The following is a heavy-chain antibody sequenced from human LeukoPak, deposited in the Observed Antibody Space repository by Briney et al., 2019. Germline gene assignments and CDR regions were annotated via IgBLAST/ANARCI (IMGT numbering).Heavy chain of an antibody. J-gene: IGHJ4*02. CDR1: GGSFSGYY. D-gene: IGHD2-21*02. CDR3: ARMGHIVVVTATHYFDY. V-gene: IGHV4-34*01. CDR2: INHSGST. Sequence: SETLSLTCAVYGGSFSGYYWSWIRQPPGKGLEWIGEINHSGSTNYNPSLKSRVTISVDTSKNQFSLKLSSVTAADTAVYYCARMGHIVVVTATHYFDYWGQGTLVTVSS.